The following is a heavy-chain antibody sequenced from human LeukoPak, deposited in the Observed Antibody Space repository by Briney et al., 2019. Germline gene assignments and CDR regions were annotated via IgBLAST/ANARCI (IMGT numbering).Heavy chain of an antibody. V-gene: IGHV3-23*01. CDR1: GFTFSSYA. Sequence: PGGTLRLSCAASGFTFSSYAMSWVRQAPGKGLEWVSAISGSGGSTYYADSVKGRFTISRDNSKNTLYLQMNSLRAEDTAVYYCAKDFARVPTYYFDYWGQGTLVTVSS. D-gene: IGHD2-21*01. CDR2: ISGSGGST. CDR3: AKDFARVPTYYFDY. J-gene: IGHJ4*02.